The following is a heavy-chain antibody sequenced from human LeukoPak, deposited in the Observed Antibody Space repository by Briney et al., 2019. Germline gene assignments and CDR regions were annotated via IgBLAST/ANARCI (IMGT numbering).Heavy chain of an antibody. CDR3: ARELVIPAASPYYGMDV. D-gene: IGHD2-2*01. J-gene: IGHJ6*02. CDR1: VDTFTSYY. V-gene: IGHV1-46*01. CDR2: INPSGGST. Sequence: ASVKVSCKASVDTFTSYYMHWVRQAPGQGLEWMGIINPSGGSTSYAQKFQGRVTMTRDTSTSTVYMELSSLRSEDTAVYYCARELVIPAASPYYGMDVWGQGTTVTVSS.